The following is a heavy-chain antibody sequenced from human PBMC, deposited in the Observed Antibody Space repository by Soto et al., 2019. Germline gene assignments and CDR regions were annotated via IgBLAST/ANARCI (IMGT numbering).Heavy chain of an antibody. CDR3: ARFDGRY. D-gene: IGHD3-9*01. Sequence: SETLSLTCSVSGGSINSGDYYWSWIRQPPGKGLEWIGYIYYSGSTHYNPSLKSRVTTSIDTSKNQFSLKLSSVTAADTAVYYCARFDGRYWGQGTLVTVS. CDR1: GGSINSGDYY. V-gene: IGHV4-30-4*01. CDR2: IYYSGST. J-gene: IGHJ4*02.